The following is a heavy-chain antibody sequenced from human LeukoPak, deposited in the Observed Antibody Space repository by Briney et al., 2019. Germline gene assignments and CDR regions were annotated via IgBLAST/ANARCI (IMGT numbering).Heavy chain of an antibody. J-gene: IGHJ4*02. CDR3: ARAVSSSWDPYFDY. CDR1: GFTFSSYE. D-gene: IGHD6-13*01. CDR2: ISSSGSTI. V-gene: IGHV3-48*03. Sequence: GGSLRLSCAASGFTFSSYEMNWVRQAPGKGLEWVSYISSSGSTIYYADSVKGRFTISRDNAKNSLYLQMNSLRAEDTAVYYCARAVSSSWDPYFDYWGRGTLVTVSS.